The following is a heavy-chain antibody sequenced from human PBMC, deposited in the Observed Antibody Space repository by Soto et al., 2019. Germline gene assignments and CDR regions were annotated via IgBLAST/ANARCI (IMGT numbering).Heavy chain of an antibody. Sequence: QVQLVQSGTEVKKPGSSVKVSCKASGGTFRNYPINWVRQAPGQGLEWMGSIFPLTDIPDYAQNFQARLTLRTDKSASTAYMELSSLTSVDTAMYYWARVPLVVLNYFESWGQGALVNVSS. CDR2: IFPLTDIP. V-gene: IGHV1-69*02. CDR1: GGTFRNYP. CDR3: ARVPLVVLNYFES. J-gene: IGHJ4*02.